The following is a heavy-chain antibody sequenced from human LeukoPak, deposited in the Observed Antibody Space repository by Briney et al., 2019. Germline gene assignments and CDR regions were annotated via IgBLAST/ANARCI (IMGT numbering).Heavy chain of an antibody. V-gene: IGHV3-23*01. CDR2: ISGSGGST. CDR1: GFTFSSYA. CDR3: AKDYYVSSSPYYFDY. D-gene: IGHD3-22*01. J-gene: IGHJ4*02. Sequence: GGSLRLSCTASGFTFSSYAMTWVRQAPGKGLEWVSTISGSGGSTYYADSVKGRFAISRDNSKNTLYLQMNSLRAEDTAVYYCAKDYYVSSSPYYFDYWGQGTLVTVSS.